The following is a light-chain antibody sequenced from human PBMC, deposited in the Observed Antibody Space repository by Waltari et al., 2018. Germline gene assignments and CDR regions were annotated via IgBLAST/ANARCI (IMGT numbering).Light chain of an antibody. CDR1: NIVSKS. CDR3: EVWDSSSDHWV. J-gene: IGLJ3*02. V-gene: IGLV3-21*02. CDR2: DDS. Sequence: SYVLTQPPSVSVAPGQTARITCGGDNIVSKSVHWYQQKPGQAPVLVVFDDSDRPSGIPDRFSGSNSGNSATLNISRVEAGDEADYYCEVWDSSSDHWVFGGGTKLTVL.